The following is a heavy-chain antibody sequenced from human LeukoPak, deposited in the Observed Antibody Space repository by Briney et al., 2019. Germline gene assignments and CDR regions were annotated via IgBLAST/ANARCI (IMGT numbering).Heavy chain of an antibody. CDR1: GSTFSSNW. V-gene: IGHV3-7*01. CDR3: ARDPGPMVRGSYYYYGMDV. J-gene: IGHJ6*02. CDR2: IKQGGSEK. D-gene: IGHD3-10*01. Sequence: GGSLKPSFVPPGSTFSSNWMSWVRQAPGKGLDWVANIKQGGSEKYYVDSVKGRFTISRDNAKNSLYLQMNSLRAEDTAVYYCARDPGPMVRGSYYYYGMDVWGQGTTVTVSS.